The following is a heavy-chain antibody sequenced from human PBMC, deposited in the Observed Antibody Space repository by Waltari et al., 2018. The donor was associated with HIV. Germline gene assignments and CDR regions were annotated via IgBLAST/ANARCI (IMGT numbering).Heavy chain of an antibody. Sequence: QVQLVESGGGIVRPGRSLRLSCVASGFKFSSYGMHWVRQVPGKGPEWVAVIVYDGSETYYADSGRGRFTSSRDNAKNTLSLHMDRLTLDDTALYYCANATGRRSGPYDSWGQGTLVTVSS. CDR1: GFKFSSYG. V-gene: IGHV3-30*18. J-gene: IGHJ4*02. CDR2: IVYDGSET. D-gene: IGHD3-10*01. CDR3: ANATGRRSGPYDS.